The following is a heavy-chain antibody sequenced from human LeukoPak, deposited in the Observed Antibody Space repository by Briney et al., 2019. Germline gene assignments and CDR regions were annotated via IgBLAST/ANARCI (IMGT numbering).Heavy chain of an antibody. J-gene: IGHJ4*02. Sequence: PSETLSLTCAVYGGSFSGYYWSWIRQPPGKGLEWIGEINHSGSTNYNPSLKSRVTISVDTSKNQFSLKLSSVTAADTAVYYCASTYYDFWSGYPRGDYWGQGTLVTVSS. V-gene: IGHV4-34*01. D-gene: IGHD3-3*01. CDR3: ASTYYDFWSGYPRGDY. CDR1: GGSFSGYY. CDR2: INHSGST.